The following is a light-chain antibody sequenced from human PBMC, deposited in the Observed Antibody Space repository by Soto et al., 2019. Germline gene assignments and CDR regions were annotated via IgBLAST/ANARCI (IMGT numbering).Light chain of an antibody. CDR3: QQYNSYLT. CDR2: DAS. V-gene: IGKV1-5*01. CDR1: QSINSW. Sequence: DIQMTQSPSTLSASVGDRVTITCRASQSINSWLAWYQQKPGKAPKFLIYDASSLESGVPSRFSGSGSGTEFSLTISSLQPYDFATYYCQQYNSYLTFGGGTKVEIK. J-gene: IGKJ4*01.